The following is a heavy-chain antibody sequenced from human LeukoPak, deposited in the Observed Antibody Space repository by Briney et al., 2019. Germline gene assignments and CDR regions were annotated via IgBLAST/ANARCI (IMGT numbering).Heavy chain of an antibody. D-gene: IGHD3-16*02. CDR1: GGSISSYY. CDR3: ARERPPDYDYVWGSYRADAFDI. J-gene: IGHJ3*02. CDR2: IYTSGST. Sequence: SETLSLTCTVSGGSISSYYWSWIRPPAGKGLEWIGRIYTSGSTNYNPSLKSRVTMSVDTSKNQFSLKLSSVTAADTAVYYCARERPPDYDYVWGSYRADAFDIWGQGTMVTVSS. V-gene: IGHV4-4*07.